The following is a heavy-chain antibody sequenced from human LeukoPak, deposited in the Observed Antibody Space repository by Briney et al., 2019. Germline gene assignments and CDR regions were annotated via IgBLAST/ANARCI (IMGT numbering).Heavy chain of an antibody. Sequence: GGSLRLSCAASGFTFSSYAMHWVRQAPGKGPEWVAVISYDGSNKYYADSVKGRFTISRDNSKNTLYLQMNSLRAEDTAVYYCAREPGSSSSFDYWGQGTLVTVSS. J-gene: IGHJ4*02. CDR3: AREPGSSSSFDY. V-gene: IGHV3-30-3*01. CDR1: GFTFSSYA. CDR2: ISYDGSNK. D-gene: IGHD6-13*01.